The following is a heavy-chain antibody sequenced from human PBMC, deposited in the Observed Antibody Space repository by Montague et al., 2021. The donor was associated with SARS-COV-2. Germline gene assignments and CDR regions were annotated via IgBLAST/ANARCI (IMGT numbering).Heavy chain of an antibody. J-gene: IGHJ4*02. CDR1: GFSLSTSGMC. Sequence: PALVKPPQILTLTCTFSGFSLSTSGMCVSWIRQPPGKALEWLAXXXWXXXKYXSTSRKTRLTISKDNSKNQVVLTMTNMDPVDKATYYWARISDGGKPFVYCGQGTLFTVSS. V-gene: IGHV2-70*01. CDR3: ARISDGGKPFVY. CDR2: XXWXXXK. D-gene: IGHD4-23*01.